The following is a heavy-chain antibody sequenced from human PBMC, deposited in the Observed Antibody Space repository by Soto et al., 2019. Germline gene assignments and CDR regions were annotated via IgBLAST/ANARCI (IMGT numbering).Heavy chain of an antibody. CDR3: AKAMGYYYYYGMNV. CDR2: ISVSGTSP. CDR1: GFTFSNYA. J-gene: IGHJ6*02. V-gene: IGHV3-23*01. Sequence: PGGSLRLSCAASGFTFSNYAMSWVRQAPGQGLEWVSAISVSGTSPYYADSVKGRFTISRDNSKNTLYLQMNSLRAEDTAVYYCAKAMGYYYYYGMNVWGQGTTVTVSS.